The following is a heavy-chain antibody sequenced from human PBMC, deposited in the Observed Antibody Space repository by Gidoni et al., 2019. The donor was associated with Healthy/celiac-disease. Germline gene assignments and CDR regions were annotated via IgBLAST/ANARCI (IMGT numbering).Heavy chain of an antibody. V-gene: IGHV1-46*03. Sequence: QVQLVQSGAEVKKPGASVKVSCKASGYTFTSYYMHWVRQAAGQGLEWMGIINPSGGSTSYAQKFQGRVTMTRDTSTSTVYMELSSLRSEDTAVYYCARVATSGEGWFDPLGPGNPGHRLL. J-gene: IGHJ5*02. D-gene: IGHD3-16*01. CDR3: ARVATSGEGWFDP. CDR2: INPSGGST. CDR1: GYTFTSYY.